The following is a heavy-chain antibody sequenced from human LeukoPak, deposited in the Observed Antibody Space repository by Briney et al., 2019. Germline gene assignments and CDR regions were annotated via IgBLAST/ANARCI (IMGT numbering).Heavy chain of an antibody. CDR3: ARKAPLVGELSVTVDY. Sequence: PSETLSLTCAVYGGSFSGYYWSWIRQPPGKGLEWIGEINHSGSTNYNPSLKSRVTISVDTSKNQFSLKLSSVIASDTAVYYCARKAPLVGELSVTVDYWGQGTLVTVSS. D-gene: IGHD3-10*01. CDR2: INHSGST. CDR1: GGSFSGYY. J-gene: IGHJ4*02. V-gene: IGHV4-34*01.